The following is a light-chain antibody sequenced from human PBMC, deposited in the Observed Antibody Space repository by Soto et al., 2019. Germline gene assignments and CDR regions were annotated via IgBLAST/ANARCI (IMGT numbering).Light chain of an antibody. CDR3: QHYGSSWT. CDR2: DAS. Sequence: EFVLTQSPGTLSLSPGERATLSCRASQTVRNNYLAWYQQKPGQAPRLLIYDASSRATGIPDRFSGGGSGTDFTLTISRLEPEDFAVYYCQHYGSSWTFGQGTRLENK. J-gene: IGKJ5*01. V-gene: IGKV3-20*01. CDR1: QTVRNNY.